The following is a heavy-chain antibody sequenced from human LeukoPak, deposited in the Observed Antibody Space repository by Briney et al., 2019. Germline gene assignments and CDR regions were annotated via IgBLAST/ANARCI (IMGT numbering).Heavy chain of an antibody. J-gene: IGHJ4*02. D-gene: IGHD2-15*01. CDR1: AFTVRSNY. CDR2: IFSGGST. V-gene: IGHV3-66*01. CDR3: AYSCSGDSCAFFDF. Sequence: GGSLTLSCVAPAFTVRSNYMSWVRQAPGKGLEWVSVIFSGGSTYCADSVKGRFSISRDNSKNTLYLQMNSLRAEDTAVYYCAYSCSGDSCAFFDFWGQGTLVTVSS.